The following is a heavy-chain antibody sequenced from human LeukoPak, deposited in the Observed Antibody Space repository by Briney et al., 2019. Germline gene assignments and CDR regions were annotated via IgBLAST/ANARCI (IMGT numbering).Heavy chain of an antibody. J-gene: IGHJ4*02. CDR2: ISYDGSNK. Sequence: GGSLRLSCAASGFTFSSYGMHWVRQAPGKGLEWVAVISYDGSNKYYADPVKGRFTISRDNSKNTLYLQMNSLRAEDTAVYYCARDDDSSGYSIAHWGQGTLVTVSS. CDR3: ARDDDSSGYSIAH. V-gene: IGHV3-30*03. CDR1: GFTFSSYG. D-gene: IGHD3-22*01.